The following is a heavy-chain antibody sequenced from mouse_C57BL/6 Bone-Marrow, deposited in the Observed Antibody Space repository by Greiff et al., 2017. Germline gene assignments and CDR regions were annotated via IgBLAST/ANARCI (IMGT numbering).Heavy chain of an antibody. J-gene: IGHJ4*01. CDR2: IEPNSGGT. CDR3: ARAGDGYDGNAMDD. D-gene: IGHD2-2*01. V-gene: IGHV1-72*01. Sequence: QVQLKQPGAELVQPGASVKLSCKASGYTFTSYWMRWVKLWPGRGLEWIGRIEPNSGGTKYNEKFMSTAPLTVDKPSSTVYMQLSSLTSEDSAVYYCARAGDGYDGNAMDDWGQGTSVTVSS. CDR1: GYTFTSYW.